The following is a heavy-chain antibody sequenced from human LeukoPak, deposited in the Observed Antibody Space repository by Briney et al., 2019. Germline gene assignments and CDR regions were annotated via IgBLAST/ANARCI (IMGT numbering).Heavy chain of an antibody. J-gene: IGHJ4*02. D-gene: IGHD5-24*01. Sequence: PSETLSLTCTVSGGSISDYYWSWLRQPPGKGLEWIGFIFYSGSTNYNPSLKSRLTISLDTSKNQFSLRLTSVAAADTAVYYCARGVDGYSFDYWGRGTLVTVSS. CDR2: IFYSGST. CDR3: ARGVDGYSFDY. CDR1: GGSISDYY. V-gene: IGHV4-59*01.